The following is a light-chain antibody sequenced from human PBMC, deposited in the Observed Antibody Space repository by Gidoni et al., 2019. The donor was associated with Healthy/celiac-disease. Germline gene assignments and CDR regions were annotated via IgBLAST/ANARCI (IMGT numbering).Light chain of an antibody. CDR1: QSVSSY. J-gene: IGKJ2*03. V-gene: IGKV3-11*01. CDR3: QQRSNWPQYS. Sequence: EIVLTQSPATLSLSPGESFTLSCRVSQSVSSYLAWYQQKPGQAPRLLIYDASNRATGIPARFSGSGSGTDFPLTISSLEPEDFAVYYCQQRSNWPQYSFGQGTKLEIK. CDR2: DAS.